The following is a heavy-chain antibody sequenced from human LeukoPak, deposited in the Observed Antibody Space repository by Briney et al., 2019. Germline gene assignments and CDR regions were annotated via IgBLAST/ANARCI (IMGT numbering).Heavy chain of an antibody. CDR1: GYTLTELS. V-gene: IGHV1-24*01. D-gene: IGHD5-18*01. J-gene: IGHJ4*02. CDR2: FDPEDGET. Sequence: ASVKVSCKVSGYTLTELSMHWVRQAPGKGLEWMGGFDPEDGETIYAQKFRGRVTMTEDTSTDTAYMELSSLRSEDTAVYYCATVRMDTAMALFDYWGQGTLVTVSS. CDR3: ATVRMDTAMALFDY.